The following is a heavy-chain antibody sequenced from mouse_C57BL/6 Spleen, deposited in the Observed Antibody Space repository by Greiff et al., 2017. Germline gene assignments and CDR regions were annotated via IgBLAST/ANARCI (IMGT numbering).Heavy chain of an antibody. CDR1: GFSFTSYG. V-gene: IGHV2-9*01. J-gene: IGHJ4*01. CDR3: AKQSRGYAMGY. CDR2: IWGGGST. Sequence: VQLQQSGPGLVAPSQSLSITCTVSGFSFTSYGVDWVRQPPGKGLEWMGVIWGGGSTNYNSALMSRLSISKDNSKIQVFLKMNSLQTDVTAMYYCAKQSRGYAMGYWGQGASVTVSS.